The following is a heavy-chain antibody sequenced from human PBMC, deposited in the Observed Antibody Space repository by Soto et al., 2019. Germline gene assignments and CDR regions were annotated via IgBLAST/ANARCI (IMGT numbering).Heavy chain of an antibody. CDR1: GGSFDNYY. J-gene: IGHJ6*02. V-gene: IGHV4-59*01. CDR2: IFYRGSS. CDR3: ATVLFVPANYFYYGVYV. D-gene: IGHD2-21*01. Sequence: QVQLQESGPGLVKPSETLSLACSVSGGSFDNYYWSWIRQPPGGGLEWIGYIFYRGSSNYNPSLKIRVTISIDTSKHQVALTLSSVTAADSSVSYCATVLFVPANYFYYGVYVWGHGTAVTVSS.